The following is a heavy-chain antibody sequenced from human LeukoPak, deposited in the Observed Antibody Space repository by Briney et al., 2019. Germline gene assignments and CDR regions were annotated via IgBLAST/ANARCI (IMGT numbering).Heavy chain of an antibody. V-gene: IGHV1-18*01. CDR1: GDTLGSYG. Sequence: ASVKASCKADGDTLGSYGISWVRQAPGQGLEWMGWISVYNGNTKYAQKFQGRVTMTADTSTSTSYMELRSLTSDDTAVYYCARAPRGTYWDYFDYWGQGTLVTVSS. CDR2: ISVYNGNT. J-gene: IGHJ4*02. CDR3: ARAPRGTYWDYFDY. D-gene: IGHD1-26*01.